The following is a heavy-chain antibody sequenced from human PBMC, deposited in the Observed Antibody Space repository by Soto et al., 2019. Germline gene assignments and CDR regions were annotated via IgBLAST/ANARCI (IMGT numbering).Heavy chain of an antibody. CDR3: ARVVSTGTDTGAFDY. D-gene: IGHD1-7*01. J-gene: IGHJ4*02. V-gene: IGHV1-69*13. CDR2: IIPIFGTA. Sequence: SVKVSCKASGGTFSSYAISWVRQAPGQGLEWMGGIIPIFGTANYAQKFQGRVTITADESTRTAYMELSSLRSEDTAVYYCARVVSTGTDTGAFDYWGQGTLVTVSS. CDR1: GGTFSSYA.